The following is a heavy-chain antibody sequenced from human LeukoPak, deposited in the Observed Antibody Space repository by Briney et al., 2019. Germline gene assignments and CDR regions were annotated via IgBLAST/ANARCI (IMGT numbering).Heavy chain of an antibody. V-gene: IGHV4-39*01. Sequence: SEPLSLTCTVSGRSISTTHFYWGWIRQPPGKGLEWIGSISYSGAPYYNPSLKSRLTVSADTSKKEVSLRLHSVPAADTAVHYCASLPGDDFWAWGQGNLVIVSS. J-gene: IGHJ5*02. D-gene: IGHD3-3*01. CDR2: ISYSGAP. CDR3: ASLPGDDFWA. CDR1: GRSISTTHFY.